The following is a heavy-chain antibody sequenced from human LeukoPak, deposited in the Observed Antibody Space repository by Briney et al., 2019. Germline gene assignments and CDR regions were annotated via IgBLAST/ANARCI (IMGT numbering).Heavy chain of an antibody. CDR2: INPSGGST. CDR3: ARDNVVVTISGVVPGAFDI. D-gene: IGHD3-3*01. J-gene: IGHJ3*02. CDR1: GYTFTSYY. Sequence: ASVKVSCKASGYTFTSYYMHWVRQAPGQGLEWMGIINPSGGSTSYAQKFQGRVTMTRDTSTSTVYMELSSLRSEDTAVYYCARDNVVVTISGVVPGAFDIWRQGTMVTVSS. V-gene: IGHV1-46*01.